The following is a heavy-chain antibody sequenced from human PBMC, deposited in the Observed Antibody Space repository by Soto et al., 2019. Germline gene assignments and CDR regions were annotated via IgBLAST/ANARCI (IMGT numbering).Heavy chain of an antibody. D-gene: IGHD1-7*01. V-gene: IGHV1-18*01. CDR3: ARASRYYWNYMMY. CDR2: VSAYNGNT. Sequence: QVQLVQSGAEVKKPGASVKVSCKASGYTFSNDAITWVRQAPGLGLEWMGWVSAYNGNTNYAQKFKGRVTVTTDTSTSTAYMEIRSLRYDGTGVYFCARASRYYWNYMMYWGQGTLVTVSS. CDR1: GYTFSNDA. J-gene: IGHJ4*02.